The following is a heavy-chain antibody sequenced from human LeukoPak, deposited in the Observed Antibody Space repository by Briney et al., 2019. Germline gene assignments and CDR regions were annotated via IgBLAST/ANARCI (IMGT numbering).Heavy chain of an antibody. D-gene: IGHD6-13*01. J-gene: IGHJ4*02. CDR1: GFTFSSYG. CDR3: AKVWSIAAAGYDY. CDR2: IRYDGSNK. V-gene: IGHV3-30*02. Sequence: QAGGSLRLSCAASGFTFSSYGMHWVRQAPGKGLEWVAFIRYDGSNKYYADSVKGRFTISRDNSKNTLYLQMNSLRAEDTAVYYCAKVWSIAAAGYDYWGQGTLVTVSS.